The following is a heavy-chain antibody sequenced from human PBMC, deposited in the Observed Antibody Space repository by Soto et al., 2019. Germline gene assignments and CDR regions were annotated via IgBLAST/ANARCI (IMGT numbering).Heavy chain of an antibody. CDR3: AKGVPGIAVAGTGYFQH. J-gene: IGHJ1*01. V-gene: IGHV3-23*01. CDR1: GFTFSNAW. D-gene: IGHD6-19*01. CDR2: ISGSGDST. Sequence: VGSLRLSCAASGFTFSNAWMSWVRQAPGKGLEWVSGISGSGDSTYYADSVKGRFTISRDNSKNTLYLQMNSLRAEDTAVYYCAKGVPGIAVAGTGYFQHWGQGTLVTVSS.